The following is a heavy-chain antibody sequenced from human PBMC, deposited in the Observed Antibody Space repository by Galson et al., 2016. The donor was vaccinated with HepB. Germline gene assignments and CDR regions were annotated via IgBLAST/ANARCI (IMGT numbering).Heavy chain of an antibody. CDR1: GFTFSSYG. Sequence: SLRLSCAASGFTFSSYGMHWVRQAPGKGLEWVAFISYDGNNKTYADSVKGRFTISRDNSKRTLYLQMNSLRAEDTAVYYCAKDGRIYCSSASCHDHFHYWGQGTLVTVSS. CDR2: ISYDGNNK. V-gene: IGHV3-30*18. J-gene: IGHJ4*02. CDR3: AKDGRIYCSSASCHDHFHY. D-gene: IGHD2-2*01.